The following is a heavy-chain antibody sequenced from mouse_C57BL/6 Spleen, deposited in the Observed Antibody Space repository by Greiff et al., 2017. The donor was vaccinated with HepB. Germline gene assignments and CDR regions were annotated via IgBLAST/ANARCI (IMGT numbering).Heavy chain of an antibody. D-gene: IGHD1-1*01. CDR3: AHYYGSSYGYFDG. J-gene: IGHJ1*03. V-gene: IGHV14-2*01. CDR2: IDPEDGET. Sequence: EVKLMESGAELVKPGASVKLSCTASGFNIKDYYMHWVKQRTEQGLEWIGRIDPEDGETKYAPKFQGKATITEDTSSNTAYLQLRSLTSEDTAVYYCAHYYGSSYGYFDGSGTGTTVTVSS. CDR1: GFNIKDYY.